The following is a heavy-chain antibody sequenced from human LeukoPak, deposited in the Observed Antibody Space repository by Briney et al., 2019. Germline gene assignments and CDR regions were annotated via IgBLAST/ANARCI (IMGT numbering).Heavy chain of an antibody. J-gene: IGHJ4*02. Sequence: PGGSLRLSCAGSGFTFSRHWMHWVRQVPGKGLVWVSRMNSDGSSTSYADSVKGRFTISRDNSKNTLYLQMNSLRTEDTAVYYCARGGSYFDISGYYFYWGQGTLVTVSS. V-gene: IGHV3-74*01. CDR3: ARGGSYFDISGYYFY. CDR1: GFTFSRHW. D-gene: IGHD3-22*01. CDR2: MNSDGSST.